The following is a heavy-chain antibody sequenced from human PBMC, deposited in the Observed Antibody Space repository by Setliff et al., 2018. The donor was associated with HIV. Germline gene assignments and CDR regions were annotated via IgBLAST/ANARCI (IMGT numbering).Heavy chain of an antibody. V-gene: IGHV4-39*01. CDR3: ARQGLTMNPGVPAPILYFFDY. Sequence: SETLSLTCTVSGGSIISSSYYWGWIRLPPGKGLEWSGRMYYRGTTYNNPSLKSRVTFSADTSKNQFSLNLNSVTATDTAVYFCARQGLTMNPGVPAPILYFFDYWGQGILVTVSS. J-gene: IGHJ4*02. CDR1: GGSIISSSYY. CDR2: MYYRGTT. D-gene: IGHD3-10*01.